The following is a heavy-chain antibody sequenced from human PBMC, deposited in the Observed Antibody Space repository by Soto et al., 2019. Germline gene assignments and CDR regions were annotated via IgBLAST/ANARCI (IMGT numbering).Heavy chain of an antibody. V-gene: IGHV4-61*01. Sequence: QVQLQESGPGLVKPSETLSLTCTVSGGSVSSGSYYWSWIRQPPGKGLEWIGYIYYSGSTNYNPSLTSRVTISVDTSKNQFSLKLSSVTAADTAVYYCARDAYYGSGSHERTNWFDPWGQGTLVTVSS. D-gene: IGHD3-10*01. CDR3: ARDAYYGSGSHERTNWFDP. CDR2: IYYSGST. CDR1: GGSVSSGSYY. J-gene: IGHJ5*02.